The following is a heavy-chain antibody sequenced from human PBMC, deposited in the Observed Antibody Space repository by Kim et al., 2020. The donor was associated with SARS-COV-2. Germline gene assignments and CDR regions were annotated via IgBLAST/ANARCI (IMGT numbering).Heavy chain of an antibody. D-gene: IGHD3-16*01. Sequence: GGSLRLSCAASGFTFSSFAMGWVRQAPGKGLEWVSGISATGGTTDYADPVTGRFTFSRYNSKNTVYLQVNSLRVEDTAVYNCAKDLGFCARRNFDPRGQG. J-gene: IGHJ5*02. CDR1: GFTFSSFA. V-gene: IGHV3-23*01. CDR2: ISATGGTT. CDR3: AKDLGFCARRNFDP.